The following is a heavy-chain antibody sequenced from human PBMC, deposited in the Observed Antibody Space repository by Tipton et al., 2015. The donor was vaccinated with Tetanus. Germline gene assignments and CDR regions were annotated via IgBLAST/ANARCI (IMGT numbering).Heavy chain of an antibody. CDR1: RGPISSYY. D-gene: IGHD5-24*01. V-gene: IGHV4-4*07. CDR2: ISNGNP. J-gene: IGHJ4*01. CDR3: ARGITDGYNRRFDY. Sequence: TLSLTCTVSRGPISSYYWSWIRQPAGKGLEWIGHISNGNPDYSPSLKSRVTLSVYTSKNQFYLELRSVTAADTGVYYCARGITDGYNRRFDYWGRGILVAVSP.